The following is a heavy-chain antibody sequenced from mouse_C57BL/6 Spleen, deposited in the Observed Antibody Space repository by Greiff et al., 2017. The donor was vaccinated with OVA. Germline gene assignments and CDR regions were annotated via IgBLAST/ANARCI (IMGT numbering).Heavy chain of an antibody. CDR1: GYTFTDYN. CDR3: AVFDYSGSSSYWYFDV. J-gene: IGHJ1*03. CDR2: INPNNGGT. V-gene: IGHV1-18*01. D-gene: IGHD1-1*01. Sequence: VQLQQSGPELVKPGASVKIPCTASGYTFTDYNMDWVKQSHGKSLEWIGDINPNNGGTIYNQKFKGKATLTGDKSSSTAYMELRSLTSEDTAVYYCAVFDYSGSSSYWYFDVWGTGTTVTVSS.